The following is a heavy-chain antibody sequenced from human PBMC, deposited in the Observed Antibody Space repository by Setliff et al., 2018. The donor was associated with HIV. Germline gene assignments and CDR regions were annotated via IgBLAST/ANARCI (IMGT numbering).Heavy chain of an antibody. Sequence: PGGSLRLSCGASGFTFNNYGMHWVRRAPGKGLEWVASISYHERDTFYADSVKGRFTISRDNSKNMLYLQMTSLTTEDTAVYYCAKPTTVVTSYYFDSWGQGTQVTVSS. J-gene: IGHJ4*02. V-gene: IGHV3-30*18. D-gene: IGHD4-17*01. CDR1: GFTFNNYG. CDR3: AKPTTVVTSYYFDS. CDR2: ISYHERDT.